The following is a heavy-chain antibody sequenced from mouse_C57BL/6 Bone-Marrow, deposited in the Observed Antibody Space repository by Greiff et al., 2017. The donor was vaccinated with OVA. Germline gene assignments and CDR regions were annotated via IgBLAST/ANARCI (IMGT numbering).Heavy chain of an antibody. J-gene: IGHJ3*01. CDR2: IYPRSGNT. V-gene: IGHV1-81*01. Sequence: QVQLQQSGAELARPGASVKLSCKASGYTFTSYGISWVKQRTGQGLEWIGEIYPRSGNTYYNEKLKGKATLTADKSSSTAYMELRSLSSEDSAVYFCARLGGSPFAYWGQGTLVTVSA. CDR3: ARLGGSPFAY. D-gene: IGHD1-1*01. CDR1: GYTFTSYG.